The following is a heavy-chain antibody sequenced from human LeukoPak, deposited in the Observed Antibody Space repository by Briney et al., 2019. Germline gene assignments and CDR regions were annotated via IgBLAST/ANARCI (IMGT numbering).Heavy chain of an antibody. CDR1: GFTFNNYW. J-gene: IGHJ4*02. CDR2: IKQDGSVK. D-gene: IGHD6-6*01. Sequence: PGGSLRLSCAASGFTFNNYWMSSVRQAPGKGLEWVANIKQDGSVKYYVDSVKGRFTISRDNAKNSVYLQMNSLRAEDTAVYYCARIGYSSSSFDYWGQGTLATVSS. CDR3: ARIGYSSSSFDY. V-gene: IGHV3-7*01.